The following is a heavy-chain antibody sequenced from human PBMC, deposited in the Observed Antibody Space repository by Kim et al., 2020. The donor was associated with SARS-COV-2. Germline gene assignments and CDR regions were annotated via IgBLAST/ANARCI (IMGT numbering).Heavy chain of an antibody. CDR3: ARGHQWELPLDY. V-gene: IGHV4-34*01. J-gene: IGHJ4*02. CDR1: GGSFSGYY. D-gene: IGHD1-26*01. CDR2: INHSGST. Sequence: SETLSLTCAVYGGSFSGYYWSWIRQPPGKGLEWIGEINHSGSTNYNPSLKSRVTISVDTSKNQFSLKLSSVTAADTAVYYCARGHQWELPLDYWGQGTLVTVSS.